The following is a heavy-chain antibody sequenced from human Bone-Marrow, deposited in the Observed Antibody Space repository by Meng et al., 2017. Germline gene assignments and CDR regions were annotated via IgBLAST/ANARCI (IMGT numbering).Heavy chain of an antibody. Sequence: GGSLRLSCAASGFTFSSYAMSWVRQAPGKGLEWVGFIRSKAYGGTTEYAASVKGRFTISRDDSKSIAYLQMNSLKTEDTAVYYCTRGSKALRDFDYWGQGTLVTVSS. D-gene: IGHD3-10*01. CDR3: TRGSKALRDFDY. CDR2: IRSKAYGGTT. CDR1: GFTFSSYA. V-gene: IGHV3-49*04. J-gene: IGHJ4*02.